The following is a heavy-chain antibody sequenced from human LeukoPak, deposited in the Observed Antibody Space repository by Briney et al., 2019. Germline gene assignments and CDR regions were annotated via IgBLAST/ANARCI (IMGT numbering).Heavy chain of an antibody. Sequence: GGSLRLSCAASGFTFRSFGMHWVRQAPGKGLEWVAFIRYGGSDKYYADSVKGRFTISRDNSKNTLYLQMNSLRAEDTAVYYCAKTYYYDSSGYYPDYWGQGTLVTVSS. D-gene: IGHD3-22*01. J-gene: IGHJ4*02. V-gene: IGHV3-30*02. CDR2: IRYGGSDK. CDR3: AKTYYYDSSGYYPDY. CDR1: GFTFRSFG.